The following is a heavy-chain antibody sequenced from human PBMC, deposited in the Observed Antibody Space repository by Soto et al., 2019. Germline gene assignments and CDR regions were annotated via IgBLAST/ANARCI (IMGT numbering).Heavy chain of an antibody. D-gene: IGHD4-17*01. Sequence: SETLSLTCTVSGGSIGTYYWSWIRQPPGKGLEWIGYIYYRGNTDYNPSLKSRVTISVDTSKNQFSLKLSSVTAADTAVYYCARLTVTGSLYYFDYWGQGTLVTVSS. V-gene: IGHV4-59*08. CDR3: ARLTVTGSLYYFDY. CDR1: GGSIGTYY. J-gene: IGHJ4*02. CDR2: IYYRGNT.